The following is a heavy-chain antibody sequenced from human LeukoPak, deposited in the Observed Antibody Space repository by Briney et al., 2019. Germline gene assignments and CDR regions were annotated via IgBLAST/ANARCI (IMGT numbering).Heavy chain of an antibody. CDR3: ARSPPSSYCTSTSCYPRHFDY. Sequence: PGESLKISCEASGYSFTNYWIGWVRQMPGKGLEWMGIIYPGDSDTRYSPSFQGQVTISADKSISTAYLQWSGLKASDTAMYYCARSPPSSYCTSTSCYPRHFDYWGQGTLVTVSS. D-gene: IGHD2-2*01. V-gene: IGHV5-51*01. J-gene: IGHJ4*02. CDR1: GYSFTNYW. CDR2: IYPGDSDT.